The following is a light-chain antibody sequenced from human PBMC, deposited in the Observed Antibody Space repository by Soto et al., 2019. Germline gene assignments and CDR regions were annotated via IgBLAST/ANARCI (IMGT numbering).Light chain of an antibody. CDR3: QHYNSYSEA. CDR2: KAS. Sequence: DIQMTQSPSTLSGSVGDRVTITCRASQTISSWLAWYQQKPGKAPKLLTYKASTLQSGVPSRFSGSGSGTEFTLTISSLQPDDFATYYCQHYNSYSEAFGHGTKVELK. J-gene: IGKJ1*01. V-gene: IGKV1-5*03. CDR1: QTISSW.